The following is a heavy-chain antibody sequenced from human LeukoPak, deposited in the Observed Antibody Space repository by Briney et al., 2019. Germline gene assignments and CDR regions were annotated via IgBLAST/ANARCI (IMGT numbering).Heavy chain of an antibody. D-gene: IGHD6-19*01. Sequence: YPGRSLRLSCAASGFSFSDYYMSWISQAPGRGLEWPSYISTSGSTIYYADSVKGRFTISRDNAKNSLCLRMNSLRVEDTAVYSCARRQGSSGWYAFDYWGQGTLVTVSS. CDR1: GFSFSDYY. CDR3: ARRQGSSGWYAFDY. CDR2: ISTSGSTI. V-gene: IGHV3-11*01. J-gene: IGHJ4*02.